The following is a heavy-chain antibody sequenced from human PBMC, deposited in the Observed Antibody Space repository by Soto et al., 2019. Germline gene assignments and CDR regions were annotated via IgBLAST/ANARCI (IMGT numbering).Heavy chain of an antibody. CDR2: ISYDGSNK. V-gene: IGHV3-30*18. Sequence: QVQLVESGGGVVQPGRSLRLSCAASGFTFSIYGMHWVRQAPGKGLEWVAVISYDGSNKYYADSVKGRFTISRDNSKNTLYLQMNSLRAEDTAVYYCAKDPIPYSSSSFGGVDYWGQGTLVTVSS. CDR1: GFTFSIYG. J-gene: IGHJ4*02. D-gene: IGHD6-6*01. CDR3: AKDPIPYSSSSFGGVDY.